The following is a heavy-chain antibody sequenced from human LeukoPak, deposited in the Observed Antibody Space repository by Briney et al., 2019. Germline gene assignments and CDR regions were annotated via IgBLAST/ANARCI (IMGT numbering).Heavy chain of an antibody. CDR3: ATTGVRRDNWFDP. J-gene: IGHJ5*02. D-gene: IGHD3-10*01. Sequence: GGSLRLSCAASGFTFSLYGMNWVRQAPGKGLEWVSYISEDTSIIHYADSVKGRFTISRDNAKNSLYLQMSSLRVADTAVYYCATTGVRRDNWFDPWGQGTLLTVSS. V-gene: IGHV3-48*01. CDR1: GFTFSLYG. CDR2: ISEDTSII.